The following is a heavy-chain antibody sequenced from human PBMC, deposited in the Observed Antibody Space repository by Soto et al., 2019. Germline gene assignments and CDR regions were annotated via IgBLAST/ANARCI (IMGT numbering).Heavy chain of an antibody. V-gene: IGHV3-48*02. CDR3: ARDYHGDYYFDC. D-gene: IGHD4-17*01. J-gene: IGHJ4*02. CDR1: GFTFSSYS. Sequence: GGSLRLSCAGSGFTFSSYSMNWVREAPGKGLEWVSYISSSSSTIYYADSVKGRFTISRDIAKSSLYLQMNSLRDEDTAVYYCARDYHGDYYFDCWGQGTLVTVSS. CDR2: ISSSSSTI.